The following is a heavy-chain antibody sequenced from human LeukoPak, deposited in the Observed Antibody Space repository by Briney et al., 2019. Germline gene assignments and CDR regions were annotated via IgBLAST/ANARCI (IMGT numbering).Heavy chain of an antibody. J-gene: IGHJ6*03. CDR2: IKSDGSST. CDR1: GFTFSSYW. D-gene: IGHD4-17*01. V-gene: IGHV3-74*01. CDR3: AKAGGHDYGDYGPLDYYYYYMDV. Sequence: GGSLRLSCAASGFTFSSYWMHWVRQAPGKGLVWVSSIKSDGSSTSYADSVKGRLTISRDNSKNTLYLQMNSLRAEDTAVYYCAKAGGHDYGDYGPLDYYYYYMDVWGKGTTVTVSS.